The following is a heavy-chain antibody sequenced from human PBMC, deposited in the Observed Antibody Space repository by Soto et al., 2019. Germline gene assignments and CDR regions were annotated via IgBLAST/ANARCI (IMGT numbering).Heavy chain of an antibody. V-gene: IGHV3-9*01. J-gene: IGHJ4*02. D-gene: IGHD3-16*01. Sequence: SLGLSSAVFGFTFDDNAMHWVRQAPETGLEWVSGSNCKREIGYSDSVKGRFTSSRDNAENSLYLQMNSLKAEDTALYYCAISQDRGGRTTFIYWGQGTQVTVSS. CDR2: SNCKREI. CDR3: AISQDRGGRTTFIY. CDR1: GFTFDDNA.